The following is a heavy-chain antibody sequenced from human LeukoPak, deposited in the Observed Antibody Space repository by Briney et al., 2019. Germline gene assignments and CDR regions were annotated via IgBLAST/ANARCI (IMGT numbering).Heavy chain of an antibody. CDR2: VSWDGNNI. Sequence: GGSLRLSCVASGFSFDDYAMHWVRQAPGKGLEWVSGVSWDGNNIGYAESVKGRFTISRDNAKNSLYLQMNSLRAEDTALYYCGKSTVGRYNYYMDVWGKGTTVTVSS. D-gene: IGHD3-10*01. V-gene: IGHV3-9*01. CDR3: GKSTVGRYNYYMDV. J-gene: IGHJ6*03. CDR1: GFSFDDYA.